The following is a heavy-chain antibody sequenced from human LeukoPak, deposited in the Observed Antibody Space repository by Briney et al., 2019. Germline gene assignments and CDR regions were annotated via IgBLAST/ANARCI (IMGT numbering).Heavy chain of an antibody. CDR1: GFTFSSYE. D-gene: IGHD3-22*01. J-gene: IGHJ4*02. CDR3: ARARGGYYDSSGHLDY. V-gene: IGHV3-48*03. CDR2: ISSSGSTI. Sequence: GGSLRLSCAASGFTFSSYEMNWVRQAPGKGLEWVSYISSSGSTIYYADSVKGRFTISRDNAKNSLYLQMNSLRAEDTAVYYCARARGGYYDSSGHLDYWGQGTLVTVSS.